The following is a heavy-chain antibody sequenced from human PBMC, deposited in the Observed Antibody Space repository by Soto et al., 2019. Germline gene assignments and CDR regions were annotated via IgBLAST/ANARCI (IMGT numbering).Heavy chain of an antibody. V-gene: IGHV3-48*02. CDR3: ARGDYYYYGLDV. J-gene: IGHJ6*02. CDR1: GFTFSDYS. CDR2: ISSSSSTM. D-gene: IGHD3-16*01. Sequence: GGSLRLSCAASGFTFSDYSMNWVRQAPGKGLEWLSSISSSSSTMYYADSVKGRFTISRDDAKNSLYLQMNSLRDEDTAVYYCARGDYYYYGLDVWGQGTPVTVYS.